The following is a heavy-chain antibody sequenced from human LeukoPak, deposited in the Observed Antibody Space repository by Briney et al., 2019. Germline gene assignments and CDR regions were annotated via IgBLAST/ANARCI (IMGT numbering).Heavy chain of an antibody. CDR3: ARKLRQQLVAGGWFDP. CDR1: GGSISSYY. V-gene: IGHV4-59*08. J-gene: IGHJ5*02. Sequence: SETLSLTCTVSGGSISSYYWSWIRQPPGKGLEWIGYIYYSGSTNYNPSLKSRVTISVDTSKNQFSLKLSSVTAADTAVYYCARKLRQQLVAGGWFDPWGQGTLVTVSS. CDR2: IYYSGST. D-gene: IGHD6-13*01.